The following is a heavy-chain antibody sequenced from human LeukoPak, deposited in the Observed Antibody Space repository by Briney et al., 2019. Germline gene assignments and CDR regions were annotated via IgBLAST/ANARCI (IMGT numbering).Heavy chain of an antibody. CDR1: GFTFSSYS. D-gene: IGHD3-3*01. J-gene: IGHJ5*02. Sequence: GGSLGLSCAASGFTFSSYSMNWVRQAPGKGLEWVSSISSSSSYIYYADSVKGRFTISRDNAKNSLYLQMNSLRAEDTAVYYCARDRDDFWSGYMNWFDPWGQGTLVTVSS. CDR3: ARDRDDFWSGYMNWFDP. CDR2: ISSSSSYI. V-gene: IGHV3-21*01.